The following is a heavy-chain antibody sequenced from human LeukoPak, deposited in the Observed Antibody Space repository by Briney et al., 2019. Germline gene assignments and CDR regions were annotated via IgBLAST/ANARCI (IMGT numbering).Heavy chain of an antibody. V-gene: IGHV3-7*03. CDR2: IKQDGSEK. CDR3: ARVEDSGYDFFDY. Sequence: GGSLRLSCAASGFTFSSYWMSWVRQAPGKGLEWVANIKQDGSEKYYVDSVKGRFTISRDNAKNSLYLQMNSLRAEDMAVYYCARVEDSGYDFFDYWGQGTLVTVSS. CDR1: GFTFSSYW. J-gene: IGHJ4*02. D-gene: IGHD5-12*01.